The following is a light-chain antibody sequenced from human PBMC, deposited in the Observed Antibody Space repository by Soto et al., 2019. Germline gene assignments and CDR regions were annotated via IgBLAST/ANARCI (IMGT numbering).Light chain of an antibody. CDR3: LQDYNYPWT. J-gene: IGKJ1*01. V-gene: IGKV1-5*01. CDR1: QSISSW. Sequence: GDRVTITCRASQSISSWLAWYQQKPGKAPKLLIYDASSLESGVPSRFSGSGSGTDFTLTISSLRPEDFATYYCLQDYNYPWTFGQGTKVEIK. CDR2: DAS.